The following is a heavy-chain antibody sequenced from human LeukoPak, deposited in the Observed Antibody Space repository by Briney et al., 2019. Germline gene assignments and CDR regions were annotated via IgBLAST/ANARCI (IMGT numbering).Heavy chain of an antibody. J-gene: IGHJ6*02. Sequence: GGSLRLSCAASGFTFSSYPMHWVRQAPGKGLEWVAVISYDGSNKYYADSVKGRFTISRDNSKNTLYLQMNSLRAEDTAVYYCARWKRYYGSGSRATYGMDVWGQGTTVTVSS. CDR3: ARWKRYYGSGSRATYGMDV. V-gene: IGHV3-30*04. CDR1: GFTFSSYP. D-gene: IGHD3-10*01. CDR2: ISYDGSNK.